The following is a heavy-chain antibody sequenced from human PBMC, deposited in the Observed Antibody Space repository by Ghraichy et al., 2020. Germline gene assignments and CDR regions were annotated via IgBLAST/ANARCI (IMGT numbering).Heavy chain of an antibody. D-gene: IGHD3-9*01. CDR1: GGTFSSYA. J-gene: IGHJ4*02. CDR2: IIPIFGTA. Sequence: SVKVSCKASGGTFSSYAISWVRQAPGQGLEWMGGIIPIFGTANYAQKFQGRVTITADESTSTAYMELSSLRSEDTAVYYCARGAALRYFDFFHLDYWGQGTLVTVSS. V-gene: IGHV1-69*13. CDR3: ARGAALRYFDFFHLDY.